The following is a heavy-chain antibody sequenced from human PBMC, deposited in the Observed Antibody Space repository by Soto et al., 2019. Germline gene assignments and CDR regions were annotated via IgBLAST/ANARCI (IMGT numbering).Heavy chain of an antibody. V-gene: IGHV3-7*01. CDR1: GFTFSSYW. J-gene: IGHJ2*01. CDR3: ARDLTTVTSHWYFDL. Sequence: GGSLRLSCAASGFTFSSYWMSWVRQAPGKGLEWVANIKQDGSEKYYVDSVKGRFTISRDNAKNSLYLQMNSLRAEDTAVYYCARDLTTVTSHWYFDLWGRGTLVTVSS. D-gene: IGHD4-17*01. CDR2: IKQDGSEK.